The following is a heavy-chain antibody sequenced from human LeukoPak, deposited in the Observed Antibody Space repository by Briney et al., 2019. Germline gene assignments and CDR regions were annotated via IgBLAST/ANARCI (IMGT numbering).Heavy chain of an antibody. CDR1: GFTFSSSE. D-gene: IGHD5-12*01. Sequence: GGSLRLSCAASGFTFSSSEMNWVRQAPGKGLEWVSCINSSGSAIYYADSVKGRFTISRDNAKNSLYLQMNSLRAEDTAVYYCARDRGLYYFDYWGQGTLVTVSS. CDR3: ARDRGLYYFDY. J-gene: IGHJ4*02. CDR2: INSSGSAI. V-gene: IGHV3-48*03.